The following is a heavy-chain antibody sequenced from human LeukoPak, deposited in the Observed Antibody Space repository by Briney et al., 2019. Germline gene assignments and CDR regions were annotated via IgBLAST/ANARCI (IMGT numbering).Heavy chain of an antibody. V-gene: IGHV4-34*01. D-gene: IGHD6-6*01. Sequence: PSETLSLTCAVYGGSFSGYYWSWIRQPPGKGLEWIGEINHSGSTNYNPSLKSRVTISVDTSKNQFSLKLSSVTAADTAVYYCARGGEIAARPLDYWGQGTLVTVSS. CDR1: GGSFSGYY. CDR2: INHSGST. CDR3: ARGGEIAARPLDY. J-gene: IGHJ4*02.